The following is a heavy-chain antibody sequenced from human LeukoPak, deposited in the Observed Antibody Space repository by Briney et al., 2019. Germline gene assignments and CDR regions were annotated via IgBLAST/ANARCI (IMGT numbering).Heavy chain of an antibody. D-gene: IGHD3-10*01. J-gene: IGHJ6*03. CDR2: IIPIFGTA. CDR3: ARQGGSGSYYPYYYYYYMDV. Sequence: SVKVSCKASGYTFTGYYMHWVRQAPGQGLEWMGGIIPIFGTANYAQKFQGRVTITADKSTSTAYMELSSLRSEDTAVYYCARQGGSGSYYPYYYYYYMDVWGKGTTVTVSS. CDR1: GYTFTGYY. V-gene: IGHV1-69*06.